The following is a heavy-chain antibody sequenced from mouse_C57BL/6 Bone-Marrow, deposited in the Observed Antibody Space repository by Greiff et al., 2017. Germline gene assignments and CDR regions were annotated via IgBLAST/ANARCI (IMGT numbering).Heavy chain of an antibody. D-gene: IGHD1-1*01. V-gene: IGHV10-1*01. CDR3: VRPLNYYGSSYVDYYAMDY. J-gene: IGHJ4*01. CDR1: GFSFNTYA. CDR2: IRSKSNNYAT. Sequence: EVMLVESGGGLVQPKGSLKLSCAASGFSFNTYAMNWVRQAPGKGLEWVARIRSKSNNYATYYADSVKDRFTISRDDSESMLYLQMNNLKTEDTAMYYCVRPLNYYGSSYVDYYAMDYWGQGTSVTVSS.